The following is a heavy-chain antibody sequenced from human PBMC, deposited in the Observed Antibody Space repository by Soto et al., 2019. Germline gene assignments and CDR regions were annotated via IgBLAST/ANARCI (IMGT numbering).Heavy chain of an antibody. CDR3: ARGQRFSDWFDP. J-gene: IGHJ5*02. CDR1: GGAITSYY. V-gene: IGHV4-4*07. Sequence: PSETLSLTSTVSGGAITSYYWTLIRQPAGKGLEWIGRIYSSGSTKYNPSLQSRISMSLDTSKNQFSLTLASVTAADTAVYYCARGQRFSDWFDPWGQGTLVTVSS. CDR2: IYSSGST. D-gene: IGHD3-3*01.